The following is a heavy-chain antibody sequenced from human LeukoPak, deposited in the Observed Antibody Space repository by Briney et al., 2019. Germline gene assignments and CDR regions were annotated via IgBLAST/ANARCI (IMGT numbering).Heavy chain of an antibody. Sequence: PSETLSLTCTVSGYSISSSSYYWGWIRQPPGKGLEWIGSIYYSGSTYYNPSLKSRVTISVDTSKNQLSLKLSSVTAADTAVYYCARYDILTGYWYPGYMDVWGKGTTVTISS. D-gene: IGHD3-9*01. J-gene: IGHJ6*03. CDR1: GYSISSSSYY. CDR3: ARYDILTGYWYPGYMDV. V-gene: IGHV4-39*07. CDR2: IYYSGST.